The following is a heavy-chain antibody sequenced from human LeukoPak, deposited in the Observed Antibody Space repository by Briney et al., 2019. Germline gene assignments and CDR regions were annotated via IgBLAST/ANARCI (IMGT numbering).Heavy chain of an antibody. V-gene: IGHV3-7*01. Sequence: PGGSLRLSCAASGFTFSSYGMSWVRQAPGKGLEWVANIKQDGSEKYYVDSVKGRFTISRDNAKNSLYLQMNSLRAEDTAVYYCARERSISLGFDLWGRGTLVTVSS. CDR1: GFTFSSYG. CDR3: ARERSISLGFDL. D-gene: IGHD3-3*02. J-gene: IGHJ2*01. CDR2: IKQDGSEK.